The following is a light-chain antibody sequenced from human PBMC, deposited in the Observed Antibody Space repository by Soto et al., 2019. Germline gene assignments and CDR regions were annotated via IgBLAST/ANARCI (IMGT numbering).Light chain of an antibody. J-gene: IGKJ4*01. CDR1: QSVRSY. CDR3: QHRSNWPLT. Sequence: IVLTQSPATLSLSPGERATLSCRASQSVRSYLAWYQQKPGQAPILLIYDASNRATGIPARVSGSGSGTDFTLTISTLKPEDFAVYYCQHRSNWPLTFGGGTKVDIK. V-gene: IGKV3-11*01. CDR2: DAS.